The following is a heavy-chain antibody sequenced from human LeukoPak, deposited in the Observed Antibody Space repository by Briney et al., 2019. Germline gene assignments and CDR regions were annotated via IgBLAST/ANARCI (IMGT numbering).Heavy chain of an antibody. CDR3: ARGGCSGGSCYSTLDAFDI. D-gene: IGHD2-15*01. Sequence: ASVKVSCKASGYTFTSYYMHWVRQAPGQGLEWMGIINPSGGSTSYAQKFQGRVTMTRDMSTSTVYMELSSLRSEDTAVYYCARGGCSGGSCYSTLDAFDIWGQGTMVTVSS. CDR2: INPSGGST. CDR1: GYTFTSYY. V-gene: IGHV1-46*01. J-gene: IGHJ3*02.